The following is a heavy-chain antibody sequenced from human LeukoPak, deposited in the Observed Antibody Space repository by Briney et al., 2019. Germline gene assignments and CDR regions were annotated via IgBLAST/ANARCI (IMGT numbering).Heavy chain of an antibody. V-gene: IGHV1-2*02. CDR2: INPNSGGT. CDR3: ARVSLGCSSTTCKPHRFGY. Sequence: GASVKVPCKASGYSFTHYYMHWVRQAPGQGLEGMGWINPNSGGTNYAQKFQGRVTMTRDTSISTAYMELSRLRSDDTAVYYCARVSLGCSSTTCKPHRFGYWGRGTLVTVSS. CDR1: GYSFTHYY. J-gene: IGHJ4*02. D-gene: IGHD2-2*01.